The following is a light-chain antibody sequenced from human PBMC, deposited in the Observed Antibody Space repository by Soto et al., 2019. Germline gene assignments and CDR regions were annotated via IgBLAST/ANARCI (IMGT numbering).Light chain of an antibody. CDR2: DAS. CDR1: QGISGA. Sequence: GARVTIACRASQGISGALAWYQQKPGRAPTLLIYDASSLESGVPSRFSGSESGTDFTLTISSLQAEDFATYYCQQFHTYPVTFGQGTRLEIK. J-gene: IGKJ5*01. V-gene: IGKV1-13*02. CDR3: QQFHTYPVT.